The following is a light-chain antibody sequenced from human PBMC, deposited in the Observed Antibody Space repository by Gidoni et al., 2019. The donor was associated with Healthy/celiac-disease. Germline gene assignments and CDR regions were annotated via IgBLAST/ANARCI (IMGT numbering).Light chain of an antibody. CDR1: QGISSY. J-gene: IGKJ4*01. V-gene: IGKV1-9*01. Sequence: DIQLTQSPSFLSASVGDRVTITCRASQGISSYLAWYQQKPGKAPKLLIYAASTLQSGVPSRFSGSGSGTEFTLTISSLQPEDFATYYCQQLNSYPGFXGXTKVXIK. CDR3: QQLNSYPG. CDR2: AAS.